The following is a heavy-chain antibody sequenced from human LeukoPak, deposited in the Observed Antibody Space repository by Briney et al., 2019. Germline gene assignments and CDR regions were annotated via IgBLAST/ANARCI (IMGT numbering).Heavy chain of an antibody. J-gene: IGHJ4*02. D-gene: IGHD5-12*01. CDR3: ARGFGYGNIVTY. CDR2: INSDGSST. CDR1: GFSFSSYW. V-gene: IGHV3-74*01. Sequence: SGGSLTHSCAASGFSFSSYWMHWVRQAPGKGLVWVSRINSDGSSTSYADSVKGRFTISRDNAKNTLYLQMNSLRAEDTAVYYCARGFGYGNIVTYWGQGTLVTVSS.